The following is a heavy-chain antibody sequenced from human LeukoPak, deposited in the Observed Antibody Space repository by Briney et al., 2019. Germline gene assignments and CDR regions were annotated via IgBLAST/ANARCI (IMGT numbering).Heavy chain of an antibody. CDR2: ISSSGSTI. J-gene: IGHJ3*02. CDR3: ARDDGRAAAFDI. Sequence: PGGSLRLSCAASGFTFSDNYMSWIRQAPGKGLEWVSYISSSGSTIYNADSVKGRFTISRDNAKNSLYLQMNSLRAEDTAVYYCARDDGRAAAFDIWGQGTMVTVSS. D-gene: IGHD6-13*01. V-gene: IGHV3-11*04. CDR1: GFTFSDNY.